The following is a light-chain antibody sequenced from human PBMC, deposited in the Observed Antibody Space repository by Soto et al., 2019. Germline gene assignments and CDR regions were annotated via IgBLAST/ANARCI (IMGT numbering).Light chain of an antibody. V-gene: IGKV3-15*01. CDR2: RAS. J-gene: IGKJ2*01. Sequence: ETLMTQSPATLSVSPGERATLSCRASQSVSSNLAWYQQRPGQAPRLLTYRASIRATGIPARFSGSGSGTEFTLTISSLQSEDSAVYYCQQYHDWPPYTFGQGTKLEI. CDR1: QSVSSN. CDR3: QQYHDWPPYT.